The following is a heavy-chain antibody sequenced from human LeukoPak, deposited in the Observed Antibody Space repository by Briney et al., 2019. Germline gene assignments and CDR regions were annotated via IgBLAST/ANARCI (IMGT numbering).Heavy chain of an antibody. Sequence: PGGSLRLSCAASGFTFSSYWMNWVRQAPGKGLVWVSRIASDGSSTTYADSVKGRFSISRDNAKNTLYLQMNSLRAEDTAVYYCARDRDGDYWGQGTLVTVSS. CDR2: IASDGSST. CDR1: GFTFSSYW. CDR3: ARDRDGDY. V-gene: IGHV3-74*01. D-gene: IGHD2-21*02. J-gene: IGHJ4*02.